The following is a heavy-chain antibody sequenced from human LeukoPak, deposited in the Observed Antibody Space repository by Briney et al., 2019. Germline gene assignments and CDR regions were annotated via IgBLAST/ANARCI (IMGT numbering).Heavy chain of an antibody. D-gene: IGHD1-7*01. J-gene: IGHJ6*03. CDR2: ISSSSSTI. CDR3: ARDRLELRGASYYYYMDV. CDR1: GFTFSSYS. V-gene: IGHV3-48*01. Sequence: GGSLRLSRAASGFTFSSYSMNWVRQAPGKGLEWVSYISSSSSTIYYADSVKGRFTISRDNAKNSLYLQMNSLRAEDTAVYYCARDRLELRGASYYYYMDVWGKGTTVTVSS.